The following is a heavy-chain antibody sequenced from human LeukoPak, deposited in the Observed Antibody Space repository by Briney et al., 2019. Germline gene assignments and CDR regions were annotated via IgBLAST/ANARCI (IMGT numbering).Heavy chain of an antibody. J-gene: IGHJ5*02. Sequence: LSLTCGVSGGSISNGNWWSWVRQPPGKGLEWLSFISSSGSSIHYADSVKGRFTISRDNAKNSLFLQMNSLRAEDTAVYYCARGNYASGTQIPWGQGTLVTVSS. D-gene: IGHD3-16*01. CDR2: ISSSGSSI. CDR1: GGSISNGNW. V-gene: IGHV3-11*04. CDR3: ARGNYASGTQIP.